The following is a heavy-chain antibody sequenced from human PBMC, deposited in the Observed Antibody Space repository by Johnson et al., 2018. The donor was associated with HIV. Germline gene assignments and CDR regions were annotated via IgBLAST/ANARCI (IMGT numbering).Heavy chain of an antibody. J-gene: IGHJ3*02. CDR3: AREGHSAAAFDI. Sequence: VQLVESRGVLVQPGGSLRLSCAASGFTVSSNEMSWVRQAPGKGLEWVASISGGSTYYADSVKGRFTISRDNSKNTLYLQMNSLRAEDTAVYYCAREGHSAAAFDIWGQGTMVTVSS. V-gene: IGHV3-38-3*01. CDR2: ISGGST. CDR1: GFTVSSNE. D-gene: IGHD6-13*01.